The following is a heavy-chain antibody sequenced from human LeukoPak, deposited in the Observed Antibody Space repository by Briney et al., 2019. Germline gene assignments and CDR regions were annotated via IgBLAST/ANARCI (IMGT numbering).Heavy chain of an antibody. J-gene: IGHJ4*02. Sequence: SETLSLTCTVSGGSISSSGNFWGWIRQPPGKGLEWIGSISYSGSTYYNPSLKSRVTISVDTSKNQFSLKLSSVTAADTAVYYCARLTPYSGSPLGDYWGQGTLVTVSS. V-gene: IGHV4-39*01. CDR2: ISYSGST. D-gene: IGHD1-26*01. CDR1: GGSISSSGNF. CDR3: ARLTPYSGSPLGDY.